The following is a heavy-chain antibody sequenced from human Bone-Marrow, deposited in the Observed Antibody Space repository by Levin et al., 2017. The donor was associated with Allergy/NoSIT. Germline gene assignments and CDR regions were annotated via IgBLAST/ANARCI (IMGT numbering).Heavy chain of an antibody. D-gene: IGHD2-8*01. V-gene: IGHV4-4*02. J-gene: IGHJ4*02. CDR3: ASVDPVTQPVHFDY. CDR1: GGSISSRNW. Sequence: PSETLSLTSAVSGGSISSRNWWSYVRQPPGMGLEWIAEIYHSGRTNYNPSLQSRVTITVDKSKNQFSLKLSSVTAADTAVYYCASVDPVTQPVHFDYWGQGALVTVSS. CDR2: IYHSGRT.